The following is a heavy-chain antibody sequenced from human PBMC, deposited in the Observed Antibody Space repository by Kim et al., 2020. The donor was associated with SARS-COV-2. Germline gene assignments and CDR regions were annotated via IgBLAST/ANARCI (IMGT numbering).Heavy chain of an antibody. D-gene: IGHD6-13*01. Sequence: TNYNPSLKSRVTLSVETSKNQFSLKLSSVTAAETAGFYCTRHLSGSSWFDYWGQGTLVTVSS. V-gene: IGHV4-39*01. CDR3: TRHLSGSSWFDY. CDR2: T. J-gene: IGHJ4*02.